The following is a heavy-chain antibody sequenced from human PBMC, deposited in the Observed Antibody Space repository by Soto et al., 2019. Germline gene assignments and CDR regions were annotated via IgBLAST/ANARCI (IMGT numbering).Heavy chain of an antibody. CDR2: INHSGST. Sequence: SETLSLTCAVYGGSFSGYYWSWIRQPPGKGLEWIGEINHSGSTNYNPSLKSRVTISVDTSKNQFSLKLSSVTAADTAVYYCARGPIMVYAYDYWGQGTLVTVSS. D-gene: IGHD2-8*01. CDR1: GGSFSGYY. V-gene: IGHV4-34*01. CDR3: ARGPIMVYAYDY. J-gene: IGHJ4*02.